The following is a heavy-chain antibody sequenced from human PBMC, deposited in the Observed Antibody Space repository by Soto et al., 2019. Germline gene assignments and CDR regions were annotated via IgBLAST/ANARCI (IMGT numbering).Heavy chain of an antibody. CDR2: IIPIFGTA. CDR1: GGTFSSYA. CDR3: ASATDCGQVDDALDL. Sequence: QVQLVQSGAEVKKPGSSVKVSCKASGGTFSSYAISWVQHAPGPGLEWMGGIIPIFGTANYAQKFQGRVTINADESTSTAYMELRSLRSEDTAVYYGASATDCGQVDDALDLWVQGTMVAVSS. V-gene: IGHV1-69*01. J-gene: IGHJ3*01. D-gene: IGHD2-21*01.